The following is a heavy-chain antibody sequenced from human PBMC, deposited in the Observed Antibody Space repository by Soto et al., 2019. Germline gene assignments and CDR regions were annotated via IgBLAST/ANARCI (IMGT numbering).Heavy chain of an antibody. CDR3: ARAYGYFYXLDV. V-gene: IGHV4-59*01. CDR2: IYYSGST. CDR1: GGSISSYY. J-gene: IGHJ6*03. D-gene: IGHD5-18*01. Sequence: SETLSLACTVSGGSISSYYWSWIRQPPGKGLEWIGYIYYSGSTNYNPSLKSRVTISVDTSKNQFSLKLSSVTAADTAAYYCARAYGYFYXLDVWAKRTTITVSS.